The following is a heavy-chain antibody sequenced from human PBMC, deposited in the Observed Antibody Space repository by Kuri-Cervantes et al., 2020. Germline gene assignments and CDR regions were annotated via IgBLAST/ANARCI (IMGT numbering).Heavy chain of an antibody. CDR3: ARDPATRTPLDY. J-gene: IGHJ4*02. Sequence: ASVKVSCKTSGYTFSDFYIRWVRQAPGPGLEWMGWVNGKSGDTTFAQRFQGRVTMTRDTSLSTAYMELTSLRPDDTAVYFCARDPATRTPLDYWGQGTPVTVSS. V-gene: IGHV1-2*02. D-gene: IGHD2-2*01. CDR2: VNGKSGDT. CDR1: GYTFSDFY.